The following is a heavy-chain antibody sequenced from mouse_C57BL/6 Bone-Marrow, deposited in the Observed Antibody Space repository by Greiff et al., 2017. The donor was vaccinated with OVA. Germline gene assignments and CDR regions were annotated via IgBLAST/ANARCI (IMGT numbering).Heavy chain of an antibody. CDR1: GFTFSDYY. CDR3: AREGNQYYYAMDY. D-gene: IGHD2-1*01. V-gene: IGHV5-16*01. CDR2: INYDGSST. Sequence: EVQRVESAGGLVQPGRSMKLSCTASGFTFSDYYMAWVRQVPEKGLEWVANINYDGSSTYYLDSLKSRFIISRDNAKNILYLQMSSLKSEDTATYYCAREGNQYYYAMDYWGQGTSVTVSS. J-gene: IGHJ4*01.